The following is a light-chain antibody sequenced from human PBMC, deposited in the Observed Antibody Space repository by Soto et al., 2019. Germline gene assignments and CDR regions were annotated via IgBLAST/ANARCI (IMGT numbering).Light chain of an antibody. J-gene: IGKJ2*01. Sequence: IQMTQSPSSLSASVGDRVTITCRASQTTNAYISWYQQQPGKAPGLLIYGSSTLQSGVPSRFSGSGSGTDFTLTISNLQPEDFATYFCQQSYDMPYTFGQGTKVDIK. CDR3: QQSYDMPYT. CDR1: QTTNAY. CDR2: GSS. V-gene: IGKV1-39*01.